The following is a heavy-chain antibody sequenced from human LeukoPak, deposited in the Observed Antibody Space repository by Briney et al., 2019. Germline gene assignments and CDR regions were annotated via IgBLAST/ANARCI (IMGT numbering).Heavy chain of an antibody. D-gene: IGHD6-13*01. Sequence: GGSLRLSCAASGFTFSRYSMNWVRQAPGKGLGWVSSITSSSSDMYYADSVKGRFTIFRDNARNSLYLQMSSLRAEDTAVYYCARDYSSSWYKGMNWFDPWGQGTLVTVSS. CDR2: ITSSSSDM. V-gene: IGHV3-21*01. J-gene: IGHJ5*02. CDR1: GFTFSRYS. CDR3: ARDYSSSWYKGMNWFDP.